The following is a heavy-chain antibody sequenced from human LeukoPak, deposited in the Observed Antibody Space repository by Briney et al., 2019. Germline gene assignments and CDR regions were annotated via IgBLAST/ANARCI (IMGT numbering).Heavy chain of an antibody. CDR3: ARLSRPVTEDH. Sequence: RGSLRLSCAASGFTFRSYSMNWVRQAPGKGLEWVSYISSGSETIYYADSVKGRFTISRDNPKNSLYLQMSGLRCEDTAVYYCARLSRPVTEDHWGQGTLVIVSS. D-gene: IGHD2-21*02. V-gene: IGHV3-48*01. CDR2: ISSGSETI. J-gene: IGHJ4*02. CDR1: GFTFRSYS.